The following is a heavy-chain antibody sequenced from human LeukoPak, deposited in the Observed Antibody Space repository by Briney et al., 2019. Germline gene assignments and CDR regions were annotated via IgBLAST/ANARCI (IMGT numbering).Heavy chain of an antibody. CDR2: INSDGSST. D-gene: IGHD6-19*01. V-gene: IGHV3-74*01. J-gene: IGHJ4*02. CDR3: AKDPVAVAGTGFDY. Sequence: PGGSLRLSCAASGFTFSSYWMHWVRQAPGKGLVWVSRINSDGSSTSYADSVKGRFTISRDNSKNTLYLQMNSLRAEDTAVYYCAKDPVAVAGTGFDYWGQGTLVTVSS. CDR1: GFTFSSYW.